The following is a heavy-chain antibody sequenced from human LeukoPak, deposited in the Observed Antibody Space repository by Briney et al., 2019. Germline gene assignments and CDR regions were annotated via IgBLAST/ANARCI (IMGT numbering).Heavy chain of an antibody. J-gene: IGHJ5*02. V-gene: IGHV3-9*01. CDR2: ISWSSGSI. Sequence: GGSLRLSCAASGFSFDNNAMQWGWQVPGKGLEWVSSISWSSGSIDYADSVKGRFTIARHNPDNYLFLQMNSLRPEDTALYYCAKGIISLYFRHYFDPWGQGTLVTVSS. CDR1: GFSFDNNA. D-gene: IGHD3-9*01. CDR3: AKGIISLYFRHYFDP.